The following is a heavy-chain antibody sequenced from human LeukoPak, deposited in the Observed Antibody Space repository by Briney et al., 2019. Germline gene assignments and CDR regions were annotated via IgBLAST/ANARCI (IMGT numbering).Heavy chain of an antibody. D-gene: IGHD3-3*01. CDR2: INHSGST. CDR3: ARGQSAIIGVVRGRYFDY. CDR1: GVSFSGYY. J-gene: IGHJ4*02. V-gene: IGHV4-34*01. Sequence: SETLSLTCAVYGVSFSGYYWSWLRQPPGKGLEWIGEINHSGSTYYNPSLNSRTTISVETSKNQFSLKLSSGSATDTAVYYWARGQSAIIGVVRGRYFDYWGQGTLVTVSS.